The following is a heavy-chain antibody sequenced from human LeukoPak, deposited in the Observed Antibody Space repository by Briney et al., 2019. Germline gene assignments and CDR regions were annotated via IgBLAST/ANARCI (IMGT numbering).Heavy chain of an antibody. J-gene: IGHJ4*02. Sequence: PGGSLRLSCVASGFTFDGYAMHWVRQAPGKGLEWVSLISGDGGTTYYADSVKGRFTISRDSSKNSLYLQMNSLRTEDTALYYCARDYGRAIAAAGRIWGQGTLVTVSS. CDR2: ISGDGGTT. CDR1: GFTFDGYA. CDR3: ARDYGRAIAAAGRI. D-gene: IGHD6-13*01. V-gene: IGHV3-43*02.